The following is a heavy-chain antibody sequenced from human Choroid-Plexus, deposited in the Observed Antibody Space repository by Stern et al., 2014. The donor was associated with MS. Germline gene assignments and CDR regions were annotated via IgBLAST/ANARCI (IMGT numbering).Heavy chain of an antibody. CDR2: VSYDGSNK. CDR1: GFTFGSCA. V-gene: IGHV3-30*18. CDR3: AKDRQYLTYFFDH. J-gene: IGHJ5*02. D-gene: IGHD2/OR15-2a*01. Sequence: VQLVQSGGGVVQPGRPLRLSCVASGFTFGSCAMHWVRQAPGKGLEWVAGVSYDGSNKYYADSVKGRFTISRDNSQNTLYIQMSSLRPEDTAVYYCAKDRQYLTYFFDHXGQGSLVTVSS.